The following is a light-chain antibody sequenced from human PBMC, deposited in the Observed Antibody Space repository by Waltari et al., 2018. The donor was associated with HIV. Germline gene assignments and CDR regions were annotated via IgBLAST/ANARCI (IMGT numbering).Light chain of an antibody. Sequence: QSVLTQPPSASGAPAHTLTIPSPCTASNPARVYFYCSQHLPATAPNPIISRTNQRPSGVPDRFSASKSGTSASLAISGLRHDDEADYYCAEWDVSVSGRGVIFGGGTKLTVL. V-gene: IGLV1-47*01. CDR3: AEWDVSVSGRGVI. CDR2: RTN. CDR1: ASNPARVY. J-gene: IGLJ2*01.